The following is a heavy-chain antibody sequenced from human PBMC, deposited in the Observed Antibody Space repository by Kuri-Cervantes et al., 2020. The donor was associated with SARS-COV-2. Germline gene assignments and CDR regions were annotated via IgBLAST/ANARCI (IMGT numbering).Heavy chain of an antibody. J-gene: IGHJ4*02. CDR3: LVGYCSSTSCYGNPKGFDY. V-gene: IGHV3-48*01. Sequence: GGSLRLSCAASGFTFSSYSMNWVRQAPGKGLEWVSYISSSSSTIYYADSVKGRFTISRDNAKNSLYLQMNSLRAEDTAAYYCLVGYCSSTSCYGNPKGFDYWGQGTLVTVSS. D-gene: IGHD2-2*01. CDR1: GFTFSSYS. CDR2: ISSSSSTI.